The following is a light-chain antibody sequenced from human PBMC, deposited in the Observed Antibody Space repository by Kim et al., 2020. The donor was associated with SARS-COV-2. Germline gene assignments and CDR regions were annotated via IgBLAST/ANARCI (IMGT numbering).Light chain of an antibody. CDR2: DAS. J-gene: IGKJ1*01. CDR3: QQRSNWPPWT. V-gene: IGKV3-11*01. CDR1: QSVSSY. Sequence: SPGESATLSCLASQSVSSYLAWYQQKPGKAPRLLIYDASNRATGIPARFSGSGSGTDFTLTISSLEPEDFAVYYCQQRSNWPPWTFGQGTKVDIK.